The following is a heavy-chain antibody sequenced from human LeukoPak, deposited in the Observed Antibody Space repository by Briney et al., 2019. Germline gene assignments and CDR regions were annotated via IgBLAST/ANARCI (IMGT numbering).Heavy chain of an antibody. V-gene: IGHV4-39*07. CDR1: GGSISGSNSY. CDR3: ARSSGWYRNFDY. Sequence: SETLSLTCTVSGGSISGSNSYWGWIRQPPGKGLEWIGTIYYSGSTYYNPSLKSRVTISVDTSKNQFSLKLSSVTAADTAVYYCARSSGWYRNFDYWGQGTLVTVSS. D-gene: IGHD6-19*01. CDR2: IYYSGST. J-gene: IGHJ4*02.